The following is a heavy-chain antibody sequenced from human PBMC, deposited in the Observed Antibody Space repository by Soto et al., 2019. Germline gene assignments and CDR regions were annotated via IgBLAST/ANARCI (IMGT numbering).Heavy chain of an antibody. CDR1: GWTFSSYA. Sequence: GASVKVSCKACGWTFSSYAISWVGQAGGQGREWMGGIIPIFGTANYAQKFQGRVTITADKSTSTAYMELSSLRSEDTAVYYCARGITLFGVVINWFDAWGQGTLVTVSS. CDR3: ARGITLFGVVINWFDA. V-gene: IGHV1-69*06. D-gene: IGHD3-3*01. CDR2: IIPIFGTA. J-gene: IGHJ5*02.